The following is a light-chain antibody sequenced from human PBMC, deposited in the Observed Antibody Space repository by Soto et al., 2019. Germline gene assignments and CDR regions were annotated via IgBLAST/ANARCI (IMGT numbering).Light chain of an antibody. CDR1: ESVGIH. V-gene: IGKV3-15*01. J-gene: IGKJ3*01. Sequence: EIVLTQSPATLSVSPGERAALSCRASESVGIHLAWYQQKPGQAPRLLIYSASTRATGIPARFSASGSGTEFTLTISSLQSEDFAVYYCQQYNNWPLTFGPGTRVDIK. CDR3: QQYNNWPLT. CDR2: SAS.